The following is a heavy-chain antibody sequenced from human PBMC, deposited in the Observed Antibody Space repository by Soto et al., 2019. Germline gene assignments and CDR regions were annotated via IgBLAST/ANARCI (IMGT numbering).Heavy chain of an antibody. CDR1: GVSISTSSYY. CDR3: ARLIAAAGGNRAY. D-gene: IGHD6-13*01. V-gene: IGHV4-39*01. Sequence: SETLSLTCTVSGVSISTSSYYWGWIRPPPGKGLEWIGSIYYSGSTYYNPSLKSRVTISADTSKNQFSLKLSSVTAADTAVYYCARLIAAAGGNRAYWGQGTLVTVSS. J-gene: IGHJ4*02. CDR2: IYYSGST.